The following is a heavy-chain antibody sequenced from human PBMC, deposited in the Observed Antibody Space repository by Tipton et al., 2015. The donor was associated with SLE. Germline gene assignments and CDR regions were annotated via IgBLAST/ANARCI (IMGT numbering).Heavy chain of an antibody. CDR2: IRSKAYGGTT. CDR3: SPGIAAAVT. D-gene: IGHD6-13*01. CDR1: GFTFGDHA. V-gene: IGHV3-49*03. J-gene: IGHJ5*02. Sequence: SLRLSCTASGFTFGDHAMSWFRQAPGKGLEWVGFIRSKAYGGTTEHAASVKGRFTISRDDSKSIAYLQMNSLKTEDTAVYYCSPGIAAAVTWGQGTLVTASS.